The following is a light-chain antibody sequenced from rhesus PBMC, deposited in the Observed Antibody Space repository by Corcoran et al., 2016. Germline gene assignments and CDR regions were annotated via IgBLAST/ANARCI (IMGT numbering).Light chain of an antibody. CDR3: QQYNSAPYH. Sequence: DIQMTQSPSSLSASVGDRVTITCRASQAISSWLAWYQQKPGKAPNLLIYKASSLQSGVPSRFSGNGSGTDFTLTISSLQPEDFATYYCQQYNSAPYHFGQGTKVEIK. V-gene: IGKV1-21*01. CDR2: KAS. J-gene: IGKJ2*01. CDR1: QAISSW.